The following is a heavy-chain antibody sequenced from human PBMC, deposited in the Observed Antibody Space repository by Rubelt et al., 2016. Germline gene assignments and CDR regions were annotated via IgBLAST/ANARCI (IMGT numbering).Heavy chain of an antibody. J-gene: IGHJ6*02. V-gene: IGHV3-48*04. CDR2: ISSTGRTI. D-gene: IGHD1-14*01. Sequence: EVQLVESGGGLAQPGGSLRPSCAVSGFTLSSHSMNWVRQAPGKGLEWVSYISSTGRTIHYADSVKGRFTISRDNGKRSLDLQMNSLSAEDTAVYYCARGVHRNEGRDVWGQGTTVTVAS. CDR1: GFTLSSHS. CDR3: ARGVHRNEGRDV.